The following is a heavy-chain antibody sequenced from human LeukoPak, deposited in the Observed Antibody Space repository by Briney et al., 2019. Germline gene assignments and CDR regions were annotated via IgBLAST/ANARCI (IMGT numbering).Heavy chain of an antibody. CDR3: ARGGGDDSRNY. V-gene: IGHV4-31*11. CDR2: IYYSGST. CDR1: GGSFSGYY. J-gene: IGHJ4*02. Sequence: SETLSLTCAVYGGSFSGYYWSWIRQHPGKGLEWIGYIYYSGSTYYNPSLKSRVTISVDTSKNQFSLKLSSVTAADTAVYYCARGGGDDSRNYWGQGTLVTVSS. D-gene: IGHD3-22*01.